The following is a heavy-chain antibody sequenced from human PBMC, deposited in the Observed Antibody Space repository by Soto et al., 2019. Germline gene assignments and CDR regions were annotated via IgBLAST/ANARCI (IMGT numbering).Heavy chain of an antibody. CDR1: GFTFSSYG. V-gene: IGHV3-30*18. Sequence: PGGSLRLSCAASGFTFSSYGMHWVRQAPGKGLEWVAVISYDGSNKYYADSVKGRFTISRDNSKNTLYLQMNSLRAEDTAVYYCAKGVRGYVIAVAGGFDYWGQGTLVTVSS. CDR2: ISYDGSNK. CDR3: AKGVRGYVIAVAGGFDY. D-gene: IGHD6-19*01. J-gene: IGHJ4*02.